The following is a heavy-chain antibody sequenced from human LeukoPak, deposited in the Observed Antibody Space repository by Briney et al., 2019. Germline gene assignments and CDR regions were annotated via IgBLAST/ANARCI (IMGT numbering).Heavy chain of an antibody. D-gene: IGHD5-12*01. CDR2: IYYSGST. CDR1: GGSISSGGYY. J-gene: IGHJ6*02. V-gene: IGHV4-31*03. Sequence: SETLSLTCTVSGGSISSGGYYWSWIRQHPGKGLEWIGYIYYSGSTYYNPSLKSRVTISVDTSKNQFSLKLSSVTAADTAVYYCARGNSNLDIVATIESEYYYYGMDVWGQGTTVTVSS. CDR3: ARGNSNLDIVATIESEYYYYGMDV.